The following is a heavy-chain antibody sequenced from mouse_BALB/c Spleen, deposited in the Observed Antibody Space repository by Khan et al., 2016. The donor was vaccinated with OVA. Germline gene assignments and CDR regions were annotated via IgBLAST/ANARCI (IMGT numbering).Heavy chain of an antibody. CDR2: IGYSGST. D-gene: IGHD1-1*01. Sequence: EVQLQESGPGLLKPSQSLSLTCTVTGYSITSDYAWNWIRPFPGNKLEWMAYIGYSGSTTYNQSLRNRISITRDTSQNQFVLQLNSLTTEDTATYYCASERLLLRYPGYFDYWGQGTTLTVSS. CDR3: ASERLLLRYPGYFDY. V-gene: IGHV3-2*02. CDR1: GYSITSDYA. J-gene: IGHJ2*01.